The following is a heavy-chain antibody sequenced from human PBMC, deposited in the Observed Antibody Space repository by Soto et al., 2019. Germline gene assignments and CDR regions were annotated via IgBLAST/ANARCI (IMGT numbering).Heavy chain of an antibody. CDR3: ARDQRIFGVVIILPYFDY. CDR2: ISSDGSNK. D-gene: IGHD3-3*01. V-gene: IGHV3-30-3*01. Sequence: QVQLVESGGGVVQPGRSLRLSCAASGFTFSSYAMHWVRQAPGKGLEWVAVISSDGSNKYYADSVKGRFTISRDNSKNALYLQMNSLRAEDTAVYYCARDQRIFGVVIILPYFDYWGQGTLVTVSS. J-gene: IGHJ4*02. CDR1: GFTFSSYA.